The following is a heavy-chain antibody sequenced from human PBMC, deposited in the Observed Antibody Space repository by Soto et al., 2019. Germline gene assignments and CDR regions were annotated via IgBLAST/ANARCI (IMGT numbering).Heavy chain of an antibody. J-gene: IGHJ6*02. CDR1: GYTFTDYY. V-gene: IGHV1-2*02. CDR3: AKDQGGYMVSGMDV. CDR2: INPNSGAT. Sequence: ASVKVSCKASGYTFTDYYIYWLRQAPGHGLEWMGWINPNSGATNYAHNFQGRVTMTRDSSIRAAYMELSRLSSDDTAVYYCAKDQGGYMVSGMDVWGQGTTVTVSS. D-gene: IGHD2-2*02.